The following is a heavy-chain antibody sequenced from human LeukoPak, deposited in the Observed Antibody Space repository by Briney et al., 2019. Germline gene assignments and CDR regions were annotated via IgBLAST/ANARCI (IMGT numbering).Heavy chain of an antibody. V-gene: IGHV3-33*01. CDR3: ARDSCGSPSCFDY. J-gene: IGHJ4*02. D-gene: IGHD2-2*01. Sequence: GGSLRLPCTASGFTFSSYGMHWVRQAPGRGLEWVAAIQYDGSIEYYADSVKGRFTVSEDQSKNTLFLQVNSLRAEDTAVYYCARDSCGSPSCFDYWGQGTLVTVSS. CDR2: IQYDGSIE. CDR1: GFTFSSYG.